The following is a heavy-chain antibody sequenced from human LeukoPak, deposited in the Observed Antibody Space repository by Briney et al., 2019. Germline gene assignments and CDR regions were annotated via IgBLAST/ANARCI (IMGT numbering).Heavy chain of an antibody. Sequence: SETLSLTCTVSGGSLSSSHYSWGWIRQPPGKGLEWIGSIYSGGSTYYNPSLKSRVTISVDTSKNQFSLKLSSVTAADTAVYYCARAGGGYCGSTSCSSGYWFDSWGQGTLITVSS. J-gene: IGHJ5*01. CDR2: IYSGGST. V-gene: IGHV4-39*07. D-gene: IGHD2-2*01. CDR3: ARAGGGYCGSTSCSSGYWFDS. CDR1: GGSLSSSHYS.